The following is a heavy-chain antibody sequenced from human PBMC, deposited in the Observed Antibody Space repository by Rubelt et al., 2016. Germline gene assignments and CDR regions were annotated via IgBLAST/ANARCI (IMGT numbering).Heavy chain of an antibody. CDR1: GGSFSGYY. J-gene: IGHJ3*02. D-gene: IGHD6-13*01. V-gene: IGHV4-34*03. CDR2: INHSGST. Sequence: QVQLQQWGAGLLKPSETLSLTCAVYGGSFSGYYWSWIRQPPGKGLEWIGEINHSGSTNYNPFLKSRVTISVDTSKNQFSLKLSSVTAADTAVYYCIAAAGTKDAFDIWGQGTMVTVSS. CDR3: IAAAGTKDAFDI.